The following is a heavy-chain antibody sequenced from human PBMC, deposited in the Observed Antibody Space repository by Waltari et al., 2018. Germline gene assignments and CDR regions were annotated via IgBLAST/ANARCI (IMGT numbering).Heavy chain of an antibody. D-gene: IGHD3-3*01. Sequence: QVQLQESGPGLVKPSQTLSLTCTVSGGSISSGDYYWSWIRQPPGKGLEWIGYIYYSGRTYYNPSLKSRVTISVDTSKNQFSLKLSSVTAADTAVYYCARAPSPVLRFLEWLLPLDAFDIWGQGTMVTVSS. CDR1: GGSISSGDYY. J-gene: IGHJ3*02. CDR3: ARAPSPVLRFLEWLLPLDAFDI. CDR2: IYYSGRT. V-gene: IGHV4-30-4*08.